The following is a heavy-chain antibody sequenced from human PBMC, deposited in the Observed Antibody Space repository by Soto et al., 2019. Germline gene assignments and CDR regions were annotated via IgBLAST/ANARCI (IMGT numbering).Heavy chain of an antibody. J-gene: IGHJ4*02. V-gene: IGHV4-31*03. CDR1: GGSISSGSYS. Sequence: QVQLRESGPGLVRPSQTLSLTCTVSGGSISSGSYSWSWIRQHPGKGLEWIGYIYYSGSTYNNPSLKSRVTISLDTSKNQFSLNLSSVTAADTAVYSCAREGGDGVDYWGQGTLVTVSS. CDR2: IYYSGST. CDR3: AREGGDGVDY. D-gene: IGHD3-16*01.